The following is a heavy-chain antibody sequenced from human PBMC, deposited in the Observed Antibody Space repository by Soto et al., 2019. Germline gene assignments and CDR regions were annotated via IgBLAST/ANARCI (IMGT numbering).Heavy chain of an antibody. J-gene: IGHJ1*01. CDR2: ISGSGGST. D-gene: IGHD2-21*01. Sequence: GGSLRLSCAASGFTFSSYAMSWVRQAPGKGLEWVSAISGSGGSTYYADSVKGRFTISRDNSKNTLYLQMNSLRAEDTAVYYCAKGFKKLSRFWCNPDLLQHWGQGTLVTVSS. V-gene: IGHV3-23*01. CDR1: GFTFSSYA. CDR3: AKGFKKLSRFWCNPDLLQH.